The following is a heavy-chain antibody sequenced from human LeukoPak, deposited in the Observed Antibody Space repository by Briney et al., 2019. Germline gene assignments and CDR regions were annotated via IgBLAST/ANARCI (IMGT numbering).Heavy chain of an antibody. CDR2: ISYAGSNK. V-gene: IGHV3-30-3*01. Sequence: GGSLRLSCAASGFTFSNYAMHWVRQAPGKGLEWVAVISYAGSNKYYADSVMGRFTISRDNSKNTLYLQMNSLRAEDTAVYYCARDLGYWGQGTLVTVSS. D-gene: IGHD1-26*01. CDR3: ARDLGY. CDR1: GFTFSNYA. J-gene: IGHJ4*02.